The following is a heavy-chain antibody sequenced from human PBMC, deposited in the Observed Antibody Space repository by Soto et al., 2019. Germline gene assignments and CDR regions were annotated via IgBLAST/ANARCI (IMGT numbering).Heavy chain of an antibody. CDR1: GFTFSSYA. J-gene: IGHJ4*02. Sequence: PGGSLRLSCAASGFTFSSYAVSWVRQAPGKGLEWVSVISGNGVNTDYADSVKGRFTISRDNSKNTVYLQMNSLRGEDTAVYYCAKYTTSWFDYWGQGTLVTVSS. CDR3: AKYTTSWFDY. CDR2: ISGNGVNT. V-gene: IGHV3-23*01. D-gene: IGHD6-13*01.